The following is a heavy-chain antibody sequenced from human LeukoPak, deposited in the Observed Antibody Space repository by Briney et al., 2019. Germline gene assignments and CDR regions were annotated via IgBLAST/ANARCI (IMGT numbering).Heavy chain of an antibody. J-gene: IGHJ4*02. D-gene: IGHD1-1*01. CDR3: ARGRGTNDY. CDR1: GFTFSSYS. Sequence: PGRSLRLSCAASGFTFSSYSMNWVRQAPGKGLEWVSSISSSSTYIYYADSVKGRFTISRDNAKNTLYLQMNSLRAEDTAVYYCARGRGTNDYRGQGTLVTVSS. V-gene: IGHV3-21*04. CDR2: ISSSSTYI.